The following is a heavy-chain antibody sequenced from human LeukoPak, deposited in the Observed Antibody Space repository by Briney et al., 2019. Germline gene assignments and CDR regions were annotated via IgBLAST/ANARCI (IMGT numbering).Heavy chain of an antibody. V-gene: IGHV4-39*01. J-gene: IGHJ4*02. D-gene: IGHD6-13*01. Sequence: SETLSLTCTVSGDSISSCSYYWVWIRQPPGKGLEWIGNIYYSGSTYYNPSLKSRVTISVDTSKNQFSLKLSSVTAADTAVYYCARLGWGSSWYDFGFDYWGQGTLVTVSS. CDR2: IYYSGST. CDR1: GDSISSCSYY. CDR3: ARLGWGSSWYDFGFDY.